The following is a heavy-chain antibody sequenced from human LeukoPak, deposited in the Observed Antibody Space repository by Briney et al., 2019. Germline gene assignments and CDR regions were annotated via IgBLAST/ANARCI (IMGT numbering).Heavy chain of an antibody. CDR2: ISSSSSYI. D-gene: IGHD1-1*01. Sequence: GGSLRLSCVASGFTFSWYSMHWVRQAPGKGLEWVSSISSSSSYIYYADSVKGRFTISRDNAQNSLYLQMNSLRVEDTAIYYCARDPYNGAYSEGYYYYYMDVWGKGTTVTVSS. J-gene: IGHJ6*03. CDR1: GFTFSWYS. CDR3: ARDPYNGAYSEGYYYYYMDV. V-gene: IGHV3-21*01.